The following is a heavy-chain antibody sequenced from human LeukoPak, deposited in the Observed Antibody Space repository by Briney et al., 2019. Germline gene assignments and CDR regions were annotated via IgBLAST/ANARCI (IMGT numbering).Heavy chain of an antibody. D-gene: IGHD2-15*01. CDR1: GGSISSANYY. CDR2: IYTSGSI. J-gene: IGHJ5*02. CDR3: ARYCSGGRCSST. V-gene: IGHV4-61*02. Sequence: SQTLSLTCTVSGGSISSANYYWSWIRQPAGKRLEWIGRIYTSGSIDYNPSLKSRVIISADTSKNQFSLNLSSVTAADTAVYYCARYCSGGRCSSTWGQGTLVTVSS.